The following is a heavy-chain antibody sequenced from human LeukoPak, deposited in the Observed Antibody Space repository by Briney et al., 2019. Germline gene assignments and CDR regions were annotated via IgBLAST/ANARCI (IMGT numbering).Heavy chain of an antibody. D-gene: IGHD5-18*01. CDR1: GFTFSDYY. Sequence: GGSMRLACAAYGFTFSDYYMRWNRQAAGEGLEWVSYISSSSSYTNYANSVKGRLTISRDKAKNSLYLQMNSLRAEDTAVYYCARHTATLVGYYYYGMDVWGKGTTVTVSS. V-gene: IGHV3-11*06. CDR3: ARHTATLVGYYYYGMDV. CDR2: ISSSSSYT. J-gene: IGHJ6*04.